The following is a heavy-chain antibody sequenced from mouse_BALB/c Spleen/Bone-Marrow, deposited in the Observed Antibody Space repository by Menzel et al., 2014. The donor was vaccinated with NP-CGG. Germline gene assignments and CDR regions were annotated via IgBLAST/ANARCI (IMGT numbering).Heavy chain of an antibody. V-gene: IGHV5-9*02. CDR1: GFALSSYD. CDR3: AGHGWYGGYFDV. J-gene: IGHJ1*01. Sequence: EVKLVESGGGLVKPGGSLKLSCAASGFALSSYDMSWVRQTPEKRLEWVATISSGGSYTYYPDSVKGRFPISRNNPRXAVYVQMRSVRSEEAALCYCAGHGWYGGYFDVWGAGTTVTVSS. CDR2: ISSGGSYT. D-gene: IGHD1-1*02.